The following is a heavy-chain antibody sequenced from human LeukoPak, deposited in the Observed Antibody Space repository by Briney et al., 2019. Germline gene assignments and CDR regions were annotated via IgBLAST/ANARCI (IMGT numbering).Heavy chain of an antibody. CDR3: ARGTNWNYVHGWFDP. D-gene: IGHD1-7*01. CDR1: GGSISSYY. J-gene: IGHJ5*02. CDR2: IYYSGST. V-gene: IGHV4-59*01. Sequence: SETLSLTCTVSGGSISSYYWSWVRQPPGKGLEWMGYIYYSGSTNYNPSLKSRVTISVDTSKNQFSLKLSSVTAADTAVYYCARGTNWNYVHGWFDPWGQGTLVTVSS.